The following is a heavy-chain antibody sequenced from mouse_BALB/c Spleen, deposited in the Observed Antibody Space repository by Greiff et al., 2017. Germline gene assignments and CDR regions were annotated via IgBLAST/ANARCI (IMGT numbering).Heavy chain of an antibody. CDR2: ISYDGSN. J-gene: IGHJ1*01. CDR1: GYSITSCYY. Sequence: EVQLQESGPGLVKPSQSLSLTCSVTGYSITSCYYWYWIRQFPGNKLEWMGYISYDGSNNYNPSLKNRISITRDTSKNQFFLKLNSVTTEDTATYYCARVEGYFDVWGAGTTVTVSS. V-gene: IGHV3-6*02. CDR3: ARVEGYFDV.